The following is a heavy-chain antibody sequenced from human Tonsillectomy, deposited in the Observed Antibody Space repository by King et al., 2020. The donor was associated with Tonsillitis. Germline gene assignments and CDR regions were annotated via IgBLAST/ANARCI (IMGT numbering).Heavy chain of an antibody. D-gene: IGHD6-13*01. V-gene: IGHV3-74*01. CDR2: INDYGTTT. CDR1: GFTLSNYW. Sequence: VQLVESGGGLVEPGGSLRLSCVVSGFTLSNYWMQWVRQVPGKGLVWVSDINDYGTTTRYADSVRGRFTISRDNAENTLYLQMNSLRAEDTAVYYCARGGQQPVDYWGQGTLVTVSS. CDR3: ARGGQQPVDY. J-gene: IGHJ4*02.